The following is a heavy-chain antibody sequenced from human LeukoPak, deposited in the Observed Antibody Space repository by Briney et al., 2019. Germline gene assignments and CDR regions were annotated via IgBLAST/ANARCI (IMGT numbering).Heavy chain of an antibody. D-gene: IGHD6-19*01. CDR3: AGDSSGWYYFDY. V-gene: IGHV1-2*06. Sequence: ASVKVSCRASGYTFTAYYIHWLRQAPGQGLEWMGRINPNSDYTDYAQNFQGRVTMTRDTSISTAYMEVRRLRSDDTAVYYCAGDSSGWYYFDYWGQGTLVTVSS. CDR1: GYTFTAYY. J-gene: IGHJ4*02. CDR2: INPNSDYT.